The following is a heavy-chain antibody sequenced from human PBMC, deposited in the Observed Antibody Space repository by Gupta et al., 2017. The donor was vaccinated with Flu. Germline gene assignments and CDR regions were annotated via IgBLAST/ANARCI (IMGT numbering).Heavy chain of an antibody. CDR2: IHASGST. J-gene: IGHJ3*02. Sequence: QVPLQESGPGLAKPAETLSLTCTVSGGSVGSRSYYWAWRRQSPKRGLEWIGYIHASGSTDLNPSLKSRVAISVDMSKNQFSLNLRSVTAADTAVFYCARVQPGYGLSLDIWGQGTVVTVSS. CDR1: GGSVGSRSYY. V-gene: IGHV4-61*01. CDR3: ARVQPGYGLSLDI. D-gene: IGHD2-15*01.